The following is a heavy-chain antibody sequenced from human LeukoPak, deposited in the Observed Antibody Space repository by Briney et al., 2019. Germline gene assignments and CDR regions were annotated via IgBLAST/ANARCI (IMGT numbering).Heavy chain of an antibody. CDR1: GFAFGTYA. CDR3: ARDPYNTSVYRLAH. V-gene: IGHV3-23*01. Sequence: GGSLRLSCAGSGFAFGTYAMSGVRQAPGMGREWVSSISANGQATYYADSVEGRFTISRDNSKSTLYLQLNSLRAEDTATYYCARDPYNTSVYRLAHWGQGTLVTVSS. D-gene: IGHD3-10*01. J-gene: IGHJ4*02. CDR2: ISANGQAT.